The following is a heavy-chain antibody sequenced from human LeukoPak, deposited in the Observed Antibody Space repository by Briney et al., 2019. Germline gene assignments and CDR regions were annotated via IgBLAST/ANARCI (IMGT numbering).Heavy chain of an antibody. J-gene: IGHJ4*02. V-gene: IGHV3-66*01. Sequence: PGGSLRLSCAASGFTFSSYAMSWVRQAPGKGLEWVSVIYSGGSTYYADSVKGRFTISRDNSKNTLYLQMNSLRAEDTAVYYCARDRSGGYFDYWGQGTLVTVSS. CDR2: IYSGGST. CDR3: ARDRSGGYFDY. CDR1: GFTFSSYA. D-gene: IGHD1-26*01.